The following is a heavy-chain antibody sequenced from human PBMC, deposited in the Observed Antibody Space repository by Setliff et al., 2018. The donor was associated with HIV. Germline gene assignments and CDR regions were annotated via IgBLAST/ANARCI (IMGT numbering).Heavy chain of an antibody. CDR3: ARDLWETYYDFWSGYSVADP. CDR1: GYTFGSHG. CDR2: ISAYNGNT. Sequence: ASVKVSCKTSGYTFGSHGISWVRQAPGQGLEWMGWISAYNGNTNYAQKFQGRFIIYRDDYKSTLYLQMKSLRLGDTAVYYCARDLWETYYDFWSGYSVADPWGQGTLVTVSS. D-gene: IGHD3-3*01. J-gene: IGHJ5*02. V-gene: IGHV1-18*01.